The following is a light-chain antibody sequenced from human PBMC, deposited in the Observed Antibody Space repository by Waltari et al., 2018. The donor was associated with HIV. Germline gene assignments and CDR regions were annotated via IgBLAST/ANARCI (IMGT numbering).Light chain of an antibody. Sequence: QSVLTQPPSASGTPGQRVTIPCSGRSSNIGSNPVNWYQQLPGTAPKLPIYSNNQRPSGVPDRFSGSKSGTSASLVISGLQSEDEADYYCAAWDDSLDGPVFGGGTKLTVL. V-gene: IGLV1-44*01. CDR2: SNN. CDR1: SSNIGSNP. CDR3: AAWDDSLDGPV. J-gene: IGLJ3*02.